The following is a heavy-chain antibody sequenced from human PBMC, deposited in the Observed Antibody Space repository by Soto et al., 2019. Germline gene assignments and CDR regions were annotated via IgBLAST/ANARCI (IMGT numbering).Heavy chain of an antibody. Sequence: SVTVSSRPFGSTFSSSVISWVRQAPGEGLEWMGGIVPLFGTTHYAQKFQGRVNITADTSTHTVYMELSRLRSGDTAVYYCARGGYSSTWSNLLDRSGLDVWGQGTTVTVSS. V-gene: IGHV1-69*06. D-gene: IGHD6-13*01. J-gene: IGHJ6*02. CDR2: IVPLFGTT. CDR1: GSTFSSSV. CDR3: ARGGYSSTWSNLLDRSGLDV.